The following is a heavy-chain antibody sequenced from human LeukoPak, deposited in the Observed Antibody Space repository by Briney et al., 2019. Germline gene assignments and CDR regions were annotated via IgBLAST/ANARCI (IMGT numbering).Heavy chain of an antibody. CDR1: GGSISSYY. Sequence: SETLSLTCTVSGGSISSYYWSWIRQPPGKGLEWIGYIYYSGSTNYNPSLKSRVTISVDTSKNQFSLKLSSVTAADTAVYYCATTYQYSNYGGVGYWGQGTLVTVSS. D-gene: IGHD4-11*01. V-gene: IGHV4-59*08. J-gene: IGHJ4*02. CDR2: IYYSGST. CDR3: ATTYQYSNYGGVGY.